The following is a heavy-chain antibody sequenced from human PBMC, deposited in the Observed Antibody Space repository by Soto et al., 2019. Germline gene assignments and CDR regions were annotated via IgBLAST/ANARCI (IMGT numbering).Heavy chain of an antibody. CDR1: GFTFSSYG. J-gene: IGHJ5*02. V-gene: IGHV3-33*01. Sequence: GGSLRLSCAASGFTFSSYGMHWVRQAPGKGLEWVAVIWYDGSNKYYADSVKGRFTISRDNSKNTLYLQMNSLRAEDTAVYYCARDMVVFGGTGGGWFDPWGQGTLVTVSS. CDR2: IWYDGSNK. CDR3: ARDMVVFGGTGGGWFDP. D-gene: IGHD3-16*01.